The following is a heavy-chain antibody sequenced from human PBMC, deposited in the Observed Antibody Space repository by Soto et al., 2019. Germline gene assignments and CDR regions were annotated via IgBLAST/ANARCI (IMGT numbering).Heavy chain of an antibody. CDR3: ARYHDFGDYGYFDY. J-gene: IGHJ4*02. V-gene: IGHV4-61*08. CDR1: GGSVNGGVYY. Sequence: QVQLQESGPGLVKPSETLSLTCTVSGGSVNGGVYYCTWIRQSPGKGLEWIGYIYNSKTTNYNASLRRRVTISVDTSKNQFSLRLTAVTAADTAVYYCARYHDFGDYGYFDYWGQGTLVTVSS. D-gene: IGHD4-17*01. CDR2: IYNSKTT.